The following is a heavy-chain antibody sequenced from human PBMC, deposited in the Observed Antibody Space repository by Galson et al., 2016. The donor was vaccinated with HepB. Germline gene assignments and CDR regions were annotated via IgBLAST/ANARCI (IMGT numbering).Heavy chain of an antibody. V-gene: IGHV4-4*02. D-gene: IGHD2/OR15-2a*01. CDR2: IFHSGRV. CDR1: GVSISSSDW. J-gene: IGHJ2*01. Sequence: SETLSLTCAVSGVSISSSDWWSWVRQPPGQGLEWIGQIFHSGRVNYTPSLASRVTISIDTSNNRFSLRLTSVTAADTALYYCARQYWGRGTLVTVSS. CDR3: ARQY.